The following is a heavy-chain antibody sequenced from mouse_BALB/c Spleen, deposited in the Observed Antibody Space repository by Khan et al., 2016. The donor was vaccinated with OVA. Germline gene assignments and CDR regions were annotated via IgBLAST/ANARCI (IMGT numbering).Heavy chain of an antibody. J-gene: IGHJ4*01. V-gene: IGHV1S41*01. CDR1: GYTFTSYW. CDR3: ARSNYYGGGLDAMDY. CDR2: IAPGSGST. Sequence: DLVMPGAAVTLSCKASGYTFTSYWINWIKQRPGQGLEWLGRIAPGSGSTSSNDMFKGKATLTVDASSSTAYIQFSSLSSEDSAVYICARSNYYGGGLDAMDYWGQGTSVTVSS. D-gene: IGHD1-1*02.